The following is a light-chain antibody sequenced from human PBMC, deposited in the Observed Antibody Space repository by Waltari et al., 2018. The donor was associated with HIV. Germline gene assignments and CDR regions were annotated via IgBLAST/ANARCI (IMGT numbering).Light chain of an antibody. CDR2: GNS. J-gene: IGLJ2*01. Sequence: QSVLTQPPPVSGAPGQRVTISCTGSSPTIGASYAVTWYQHLPGTAPKLLIYGNSNRPSGVPDRFSGSKSGTSASLAITGLQAEDEADYYCQSYDSSLSGGDVVFGGGTKLTVL. CDR1: SPTIGASYA. V-gene: IGLV1-40*01. CDR3: QSYDSSLSGGDVV.